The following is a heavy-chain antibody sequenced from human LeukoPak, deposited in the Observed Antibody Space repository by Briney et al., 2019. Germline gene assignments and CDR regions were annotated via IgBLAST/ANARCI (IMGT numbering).Heavy chain of an antibody. Sequence: GGSPRLSCAASGFTFSSYSMNWVRQAPGKGLEWVSAISSSSSYIYYADSMKGRFTISRDNAKNSLYLQMNSLRAEDTAVYYCARGRGDISTGGHYYYGMDVWGQGTTVTVSS. CDR1: GFTFSSYS. J-gene: IGHJ6*02. CDR2: ISSSSSYI. V-gene: IGHV3-21*01. D-gene: IGHD3-9*01. CDR3: ARGRGDISTGGHYYYGMDV.